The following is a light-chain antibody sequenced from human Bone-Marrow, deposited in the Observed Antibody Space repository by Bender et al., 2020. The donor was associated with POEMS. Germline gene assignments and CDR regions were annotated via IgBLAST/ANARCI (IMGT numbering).Light chain of an antibody. CDR1: LSDIGSYNL. V-gene: IGLV2-23*01. Sequence: QSALTQPASVSGSPGQSITISCTGTLSDIGSYNLVSWYQQYPGKVPKLIIYEATKRPSGVSNRFSGSKSDNTASLTISGSQAEDEADYYCCSYAGSNTWVFGGGTKLTVL. CDR3: CSYAGSNTWV. J-gene: IGLJ3*02. CDR2: EAT.